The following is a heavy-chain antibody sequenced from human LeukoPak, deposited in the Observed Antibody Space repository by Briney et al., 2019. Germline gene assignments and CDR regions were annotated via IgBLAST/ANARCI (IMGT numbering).Heavy chain of an antibody. CDR3: ARDPGPYYYDSSGYTDY. V-gene: IGHV3-23*01. J-gene: IGHJ4*02. CDR1: GFTFSSYA. D-gene: IGHD3-22*01. Sequence: GGSLRLSCAASGFTFSSYAMSWVRQAPGKGLEWVSAISGSGGSTYYADSVKGRFTISRDNSKNTLYLQMNSLRAEDTAVYYCARDPGPYYYDSSGYTDYWGQGTLVTVSS. CDR2: ISGSGGST.